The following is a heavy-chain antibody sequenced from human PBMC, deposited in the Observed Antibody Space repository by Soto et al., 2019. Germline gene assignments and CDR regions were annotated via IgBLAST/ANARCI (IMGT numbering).Heavy chain of an antibody. CDR1: GGTFSSYA. Sequence: ASVKVSCKASGGTFSSYAISWVRQAPGQGLEWMGGIIPIFGTANYAQKFQGRVTITADESTSTAYMELSSLRSEDTAVYYCARALGYCSGGSCYPTYYYYGMDVWGQGXTVTVSS. D-gene: IGHD2-15*01. J-gene: IGHJ6*02. CDR2: IIPIFGTA. V-gene: IGHV1-69*13. CDR3: ARALGYCSGGSCYPTYYYYGMDV.